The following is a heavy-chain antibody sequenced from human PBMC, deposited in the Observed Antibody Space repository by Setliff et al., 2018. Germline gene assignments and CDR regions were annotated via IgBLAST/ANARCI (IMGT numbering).Heavy chain of an antibody. Sequence: SVKVSCKASGGTFSTYAISWVRQAPGQGLEWMGGIISMFGTTNYAQKFQGRVMITTDKSTSTAYMELSSLRSEDTAIYYCARGDFYYYFYMDVWGKGTTVTVSS. CDR1: GGTFSTYA. CDR3: ARGDFYYYFYMDV. V-gene: IGHV1-69*05. CDR2: IISMFGTT. J-gene: IGHJ6*03.